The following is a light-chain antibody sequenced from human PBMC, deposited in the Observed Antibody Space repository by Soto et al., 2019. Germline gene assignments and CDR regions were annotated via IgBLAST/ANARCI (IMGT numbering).Light chain of an antibody. V-gene: IGKV2-24*01. CDR1: QSLVHSDGNAY. Sequence: DIVMTQTPLSSPVTLGQQASISCRSSQSLVHSDGNAYLSWLQQRPGQPPRLLIYKISNRYSAVEDRFSGSEAWRDYTLKSSREEAEGVGVYYCLQATQFSWTFGQETKVEIK. CDR2: KIS. CDR3: LQATQFSWT. J-gene: IGKJ1*01.